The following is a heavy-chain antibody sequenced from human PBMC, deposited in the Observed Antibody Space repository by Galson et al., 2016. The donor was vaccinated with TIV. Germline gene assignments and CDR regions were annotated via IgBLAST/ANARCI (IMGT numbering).Heavy chain of an antibody. V-gene: IGHV1-24*01. Sequence: SVKVSCKVSGDSLTDLVIHWVRQAPGKGLEWVGGFDPEVQKTIYAQNFQGRVTLTADTSIDTAYMKLGSLRFEDTAVYFCATVAWFPGLSLDNWGQGTLVTVSS. CDR2: FDPEVQKT. D-gene: IGHD3-22*01. J-gene: IGHJ4*02. CDR1: GDSLTDLV. CDR3: ATVAWFPGLSLDN.